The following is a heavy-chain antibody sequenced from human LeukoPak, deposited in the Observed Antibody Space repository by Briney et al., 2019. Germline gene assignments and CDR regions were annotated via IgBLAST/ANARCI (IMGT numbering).Heavy chain of an antibody. CDR2: ILHDGNNK. D-gene: IGHD1/OR15-1a*01. J-gene: IGHJ4*02. CDR3: AKSREASAGTGAFDY. Sequence: GGSLRLSCAASGFTFNSYGMHWVRQAPGKGLERVAVILHDGNNKYYADSVQGRFTISRDNSKNMLYVQMNRLRGEDTAVYYCAKSREASAGTGAFDYWGQGTLVTVSS. V-gene: IGHV3-30*18. CDR1: GFTFNSYG.